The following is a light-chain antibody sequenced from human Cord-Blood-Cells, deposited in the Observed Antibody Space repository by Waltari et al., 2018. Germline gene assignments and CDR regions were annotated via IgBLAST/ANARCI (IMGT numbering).Light chain of an antibody. CDR2: DVS. V-gene: IGLV2-11*01. CDR3: CSYAGSYTWV. Sequence: QPALTQPRPVSGSPGQPVTISCTGPSSDVGGFNYVPWYQQHPGKAPKLRIYDVSKRPSGVPDRFSGSKSGNTASRTISGLQAEDEADYYCCSYAGSYTWVFGGGTKLTVL. CDR1: SSDVGGFNY. J-gene: IGLJ3*02.